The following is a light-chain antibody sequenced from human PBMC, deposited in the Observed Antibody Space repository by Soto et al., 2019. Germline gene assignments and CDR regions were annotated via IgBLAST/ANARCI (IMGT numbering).Light chain of an antibody. CDR1: SSDVGGYNY. Sequence: QSALTQPASVSGSPGQSITISCTGTSSDVGGYNYVSWYQQHPGKAPKLMIYEVSNRPSGVSSRFSGSKSGNTASLTISGLQAEDEADYYCSSYTSSITLYVFGTGTKLTVL. CDR3: SSYTSSITLYV. J-gene: IGLJ1*01. V-gene: IGLV2-14*01. CDR2: EVS.